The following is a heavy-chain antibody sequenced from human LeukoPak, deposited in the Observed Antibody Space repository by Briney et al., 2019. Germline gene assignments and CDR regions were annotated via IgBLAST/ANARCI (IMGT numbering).Heavy chain of an antibody. CDR3: ARNSGSNPFDY. D-gene: IGHD1-26*01. Sequence: GSLRLSFAASGFTFISYWLSWVRQAPGKGLEWVASIEQDGSQKYYVDSVRGRFTISRDNAKNSVYLQTNSLRVEDTAVYYCARNSGSNPFDYWGQGTLVTVSS. CDR2: IEQDGSQK. CDR1: GFTFISYW. J-gene: IGHJ4*02. V-gene: IGHV3-7*01.